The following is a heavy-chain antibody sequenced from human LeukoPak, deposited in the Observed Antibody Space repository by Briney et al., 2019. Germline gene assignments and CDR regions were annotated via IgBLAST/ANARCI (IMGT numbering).Heavy chain of an antibody. CDR2: ISPYDGNT. J-gene: IGHJ4*02. V-gene: IGHV1-18*01. Sequence: ASVKVSCKASGYSFTSFGITWVRQAPGRGLEWMGWISPYDGNTNCAQNLQGRVTMTTDTSTTTAYMDLRSLRSDDTAVYYCARTRPTWEGWGFDYWGQGTLVTVSS. D-gene: IGHD1-26*01. CDR1: GYSFTSFG. CDR3: ARTRPTWEGWGFDY.